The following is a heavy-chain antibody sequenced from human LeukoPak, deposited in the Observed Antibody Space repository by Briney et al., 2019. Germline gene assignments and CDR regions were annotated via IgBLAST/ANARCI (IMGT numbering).Heavy chain of an antibody. J-gene: IGHJ3*02. D-gene: IGHD3-3*01. CDR3: ASFRYYDFWSGYPRAFDI. CDR1: GYTFTGYH. V-gene: IGHV1-8*02. Sequence: GASVKVSCKASGYTFTGYHMHWVRQATGQGLEWMGWMNPNSGNTGYAQKFQGRVTMTRNTSISTAYMELSSLRSEDTAVYYCASFRYYDFWSGYPRAFDIWGQGTMVTVSS. CDR2: MNPNSGNT.